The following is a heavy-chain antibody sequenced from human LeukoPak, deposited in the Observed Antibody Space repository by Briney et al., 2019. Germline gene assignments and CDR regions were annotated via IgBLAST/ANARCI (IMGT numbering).Heavy chain of an antibody. CDR3: ARLEYSSSSGYYYYMDV. CDR2: ISSSSSYI. D-gene: IGHD6-6*01. CDR1: GFTFSSYS. J-gene: IGHJ6*03. Sequence: PGGSLRLSCAASGFTFSSYSMNWVRQAPGKGLEWVSSISSSSSYIYYADSVKGRFTISRDNAKNSLYLQMNSLRAEDTAVYYCARLEYSSSSGYYYYMDVWGKGTTVTVSS. V-gene: IGHV3-21*01.